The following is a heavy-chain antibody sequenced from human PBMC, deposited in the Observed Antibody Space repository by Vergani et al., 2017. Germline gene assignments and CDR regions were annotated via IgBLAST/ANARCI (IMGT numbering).Heavy chain of an antibody. Sequence: QVQLVESGGGVVQPGRSLRLSCAASGFTFNQYGMHWVRQAPGKGLEWVAVTWYDGNNKQYADSVKGRFTISRDNSKRTMYLQMNSLINEDTGVYYCARDLRLLYNRFDPWGQGTLVTVSS. CDR2: TWYDGNNK. CDR3: ARDLRLLYNRFDP. CDR1: GFTFNQYG. J-gene: IGHJ5*02. V-gene: IGHV3-33*01. D-gene: IGHD1-14*01.